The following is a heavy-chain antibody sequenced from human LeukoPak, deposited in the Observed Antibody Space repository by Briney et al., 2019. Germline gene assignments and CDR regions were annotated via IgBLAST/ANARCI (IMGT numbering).Heavy chain of an antibody. J-gene: IGHJ5*02. D-gene: IGHD6-13*01. Sequence: SETLSLTCTVSGGSISSYYWSWIRQPPGKGLEWIGYIYYSGSTNYNPSLKSRVTISVDTSKNQFSLKLSSATAADTAVYYCARAESSWYDWFDPWGQGTLVTVSS. CDR2: IYYSGST. CDR1: GGSISSYY. V-gene: IGHV4-59*08. CDR3: ARAESSWYDWFDP.